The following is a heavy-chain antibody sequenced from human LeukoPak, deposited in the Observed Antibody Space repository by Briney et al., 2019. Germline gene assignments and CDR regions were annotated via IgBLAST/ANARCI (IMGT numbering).Heavy chain of an antibody. Sequence: ASVKVSCKASGYTVTGYYMHWVRQAPGQGLEWMGWINLNSGATKYPQKFQGRVTMTTDTSTSTAYMELRSLRSDDTAVYYCARLVSRTYYYDSSGYQDPPDYWGQGTLVTVSS. J-gene: IGHJ4*02. D-gene: IGHD3-22*01. CDR2: INLNSGAT. CDR3: ARLVSRTYYYDSSGYQDPPDY. V-gene: IGHV1-2*02. CDR1: GYTVTGYY.